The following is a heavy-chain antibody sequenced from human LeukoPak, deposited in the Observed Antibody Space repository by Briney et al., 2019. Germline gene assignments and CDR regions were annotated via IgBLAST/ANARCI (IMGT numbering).Heavy chain of an antibody. D-gene: IGHD3-22*01. Sequence: SETLSLTCAVSGGSISSGGYSWSWIRQPPGKGLEWIGYIYYSGSTYYNPSLKSRVTISVDASKNQFSLKLSSVTAADTAVYFCARGPYSYDSSGAFDIWGQGTMVTVSS. J-gene: IGHJ3*02. CDR2: IYYSGST. CDR1: GGSISSGGYS. CDR3: ARGPYSYDSSGAFDI. V-gene: IGHV4-30-4*07.